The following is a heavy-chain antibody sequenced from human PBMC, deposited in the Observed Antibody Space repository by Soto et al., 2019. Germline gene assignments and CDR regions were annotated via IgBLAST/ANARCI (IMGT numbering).Heavy chain of an antibody. D-gene: IGHD3-3*01. J-gene: IGHJ5*02. CDR1: GFSLSTSGVG. V-gene: IGHV2-5*01. CDR3: AHATYYDFWSGYPPLNH. Sequence: QITLKESGPTLVKPTQTLTLTCTFPGFSLSTSGVGVGWIRQPPGRALERLALIYWHDDKRYSPSLKSRLTITKNTSKNQVVLTMTNMDPVDTATYYCAHATYYDFWSGYPPLNHWGQGTLVTVSP. CDR2: IYWHDDK.